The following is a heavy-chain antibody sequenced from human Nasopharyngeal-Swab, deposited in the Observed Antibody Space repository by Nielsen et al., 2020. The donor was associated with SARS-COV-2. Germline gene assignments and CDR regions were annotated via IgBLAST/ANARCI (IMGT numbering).Heavy chain of an antibody. CDR1: GFTFSSYG. V-gene: IGHV3-30*18. J-gene: IGHJ3*02. Sequence: GGSLRLSCAASGFTFSSYGMHWVRQAPGKGLEWVAVISYDGSNKYYADSVKGRFTISRDNSKNTLYLQMNSLRAEDTAVYYCAKDVYRRSGYSYGSDAFDIWGKGTMVTVSS. D-gene: IGHD5-18*01. CDR3: AKDVYRRSGYSYGSDAFDI. CDR2: ISYDGSNK.